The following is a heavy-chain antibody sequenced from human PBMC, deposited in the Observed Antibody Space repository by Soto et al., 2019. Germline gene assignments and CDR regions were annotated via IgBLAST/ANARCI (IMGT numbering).Heavy chain of an antibody. CDR1: GFTFSSYS. V-gene: IGHV3-48*01. CDR3: ARGGRYFWSGQSGSFDY. CDR2: ISSSSSTI. Sequence: EVQLVESGGGLVQPGGSLRLSCAASGFTFSSYSMNWVRQAPGKGLEWVSYISSSSSTIYYADSVKGRFTISRDNAKNSLYLQMNSLRAEDTAVYYCARGGRYFWSGQSGSFDYWGQGTLVTVSS. J-gene: IGHJ4*02. D-gene: IGHD3-3*01.